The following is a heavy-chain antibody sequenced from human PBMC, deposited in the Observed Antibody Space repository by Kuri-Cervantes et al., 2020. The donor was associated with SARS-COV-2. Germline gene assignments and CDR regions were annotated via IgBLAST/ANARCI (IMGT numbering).Heavy chain of an antibody. CDR1: GYTFTSYG. CDR2: ISAYNGNT. Sequence: ASVQVSCKASGYTFTSYGSSWVRQAPGQGLEWMGWISAYNGNTNYAQKLQGRVTMTTDTSTSTAYMVLRSLRSDDTAVYYSARVYFLYYDSSGYRAYYYYYYMDVWGKGTTVTVSS. J-gene: IGHJ6*03. D-gene: IGHD3-22*01. CDR3: ARVYFLYYDSSGYRAYYYYYYMDV. V-gene: IGHV1-18*01.